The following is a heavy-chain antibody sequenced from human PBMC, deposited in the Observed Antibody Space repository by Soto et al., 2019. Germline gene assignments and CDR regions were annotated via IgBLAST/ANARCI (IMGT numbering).Heavy chain of an antibody. J-gene: IGHJ4*02. Sequence: GASVKVSCKASGFTFTSSAFQWLRQARGQRLEWIGWIAVGSGYTNYAQRFQDRVTLTRDMSTATTYMELSRLTSEDTAIYYCAADATAWQQMVPSDYWGQGTLVTVSS. CDR2: IAVGSGYT. CDR3: AADATAWQQMVPSDY. CDR1: GFTFTSSA. V-gene: IGHV1-58*01. D-gene: IGHD2-8*01.